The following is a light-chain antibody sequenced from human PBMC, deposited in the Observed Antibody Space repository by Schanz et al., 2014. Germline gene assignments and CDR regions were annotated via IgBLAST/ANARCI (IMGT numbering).Light chain of an antibody. CDR1: QSISSN. CDR2: GAS. V-gene: IGKV3-15*01. Sequence: EIVMTQSPGTLSVSPGERATLSCSAGQSISSNLAWYQHKTGQAPRLLIYGASTRATGIPGRFSGSGSGTEFTLTISSLQSEDFAVYYCQQRSNFLTFGGGTKVEIK. CDR3: QQRSNFLT. J-gene: IGKJ4*01.